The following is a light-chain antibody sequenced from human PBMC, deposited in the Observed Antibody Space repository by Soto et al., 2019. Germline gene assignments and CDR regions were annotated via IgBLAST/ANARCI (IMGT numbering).Light chain of an antibody. CDR1: SSDVGGHNY. CDR3: SSFARGDFVL. J-gene: IGLJ2*01. Sequence: QAVVTQPASVSGSPGQSITISCSGTSSDVGGHNYVSWFQQPPGKVPKLIIYNVSVRPSGISDRFSGSKSGNTASLTISRLQADDEADYYCSSFARGDFVLFGGGTKVTVL. CDR2: NVS. V-gene: IGLV2-14*01.